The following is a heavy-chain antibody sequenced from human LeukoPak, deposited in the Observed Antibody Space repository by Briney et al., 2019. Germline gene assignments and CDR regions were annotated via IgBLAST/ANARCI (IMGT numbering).Heavy chain of an antibody. V-gene: IGHV4-59*13. CDR1: GASISDYY. CDR2: IYYSGST. J-gene: IGHJ4*02. CDR3: ARAKAAAGIDYFDY. D-gene: IGHD6-13*01. Sequence: SETLSLTCTVSGASISDYYWNWIRRPPGKGLEWIGYIYYSGSTNYNPSLKSRVTISVDTPKNQFSLKLSSVTAADTAVYYCARAKAAAGIDYFDYWGQGTLVTVSS.